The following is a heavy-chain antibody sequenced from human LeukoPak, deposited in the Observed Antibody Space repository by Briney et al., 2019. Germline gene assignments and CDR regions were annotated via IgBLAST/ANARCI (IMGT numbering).Heavy chain of an antibody. D-gene: IGHD2-2*01. CDR2: INPNSGGT. CDR1: GYTFTGYY. J-gene: IGHJ4*02. Sequence: RASVKVSCKASGYTFTGYYMHWVRQAPGQGLEWMGWINPNSGGTNYAQKFQGRVTMTRDTSISTAYMELSRLRSDDTAVYYCARGGIVVVPAAKVDTAIRAGGLRDYWGQGTLVTVSS. CDR3: ARGGIVVVPAAKVDTAIRAGGLRDY. V-gene: IGHV1-2*02.